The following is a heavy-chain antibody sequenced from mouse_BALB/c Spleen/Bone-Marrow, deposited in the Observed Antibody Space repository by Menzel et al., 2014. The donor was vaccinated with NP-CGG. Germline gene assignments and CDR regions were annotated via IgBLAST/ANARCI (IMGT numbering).Heavy chain of an antibody. V-gene: IGHV1-18*01. CDR2: INPNNGGT. J-gene: IGHJ4*01. Sequence: EVQLQESGPELVKPGASVKISCKTSGYTFTEYTMHWVKQSQGKSLEWIGGINPNNGGTSYNQKFKDKATLTVDKSSSTAYMDLRSLTSEDSAVYYCARRYYGPDVMGNWGQGTSVTVSS. CDR1: GYTFTEYT. D-gene: IGHD1-2*01. CDR3: ARRYYGPDVMGN.